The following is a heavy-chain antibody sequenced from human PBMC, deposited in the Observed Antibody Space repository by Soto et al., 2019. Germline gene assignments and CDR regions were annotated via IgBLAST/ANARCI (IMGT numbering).Heavy chain of an antibody. V-gene: IGHV3-23*01. CDR2: LSGSGSLS. CDR3: ARDRGGALDS. CDR1: GFTFNTFA. Sequence: EVLLLESGGGLVQPGGSLRLACAASGFTFNTFAMTWVRQAPGKGLEWVSALSGSGSLSYYADSVKGRFTISRDNSNTPMYLQLNNLRVAETAVYFCARDRGGALDSWGQGTLVTVSS. J-gene: IGHJ4*02. D-gene: IGHD2-15*01.